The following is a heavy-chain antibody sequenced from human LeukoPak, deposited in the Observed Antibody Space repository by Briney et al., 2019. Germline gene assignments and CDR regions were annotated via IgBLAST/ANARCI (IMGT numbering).Heavy chain of an antibody. Sequence: PSETLSLTCAVSGGSISSGGYSWSWIRQPPGQGLEWIGYIYHSGSTYYNPSLKSRVTISVDRSKNQFSLKLSSVTAADTAVYYCARVTVDTAMVDYWGQGTLVTVSS. V-gene: IGHV4-30-2*01. J-gene: IGHJ4*02. CDR2: IYHSGST. D-gene: IGHD5-18*01. CDR3: ARVTVDTAMVDY. CDR1: GGSISSGGYS.